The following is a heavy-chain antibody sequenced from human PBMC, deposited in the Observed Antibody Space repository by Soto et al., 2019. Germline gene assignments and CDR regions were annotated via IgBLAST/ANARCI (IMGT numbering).Heavy chain of an antibody. D-gene: IGHD5-12*01. CDR3: ARARDGYNFLFEPT. J-gene: IGHJ4*02. CDR2: TYGDGTT. Sequence: PGGSLRLSCAASGITISRNYMSWVRQAPGKGLEWDSVTYGDGTTYYSDSVKGRFTISRDNSKSTLYLQMNSLRADDTAVYYCARARDGYNFLFEPTWGQGTLVTVSS. CDR1: GITISRNY. V-gene: IGHV3-53*01.